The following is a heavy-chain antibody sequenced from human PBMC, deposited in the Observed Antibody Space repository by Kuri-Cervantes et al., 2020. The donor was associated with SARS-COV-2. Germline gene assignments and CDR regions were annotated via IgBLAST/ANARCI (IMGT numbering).Heavy chain of an antibody. J-gene: IGHJ5*02. CDR1: GCIFSTCE. CDR3: ARDPTDIVATSNWFDP. Sequence: AAVTVSCKATGCIFSTCEINWVRQVPGQGLEWIGWMNHNNGNTGYAQKFQGSVTITRDTSMNTAYMDLSSLTSEDTGVYYCARDPTDIVATSNWFDPWGQGTMVTVSS. CDR2: MNHNNGNT. D-gene: IGHD5-12*01. V-gene: IGHV1-8*03.